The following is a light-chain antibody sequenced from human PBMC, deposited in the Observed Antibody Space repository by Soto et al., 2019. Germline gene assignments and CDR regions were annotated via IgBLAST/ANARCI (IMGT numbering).Light chain of an antibody. CDR2: AAS. Sequence: AIQMTQSPSSLSASVGDRVTIACRASQGIGNDLGWYQQKPGKAPKLLIYAASSLQSGVPSRFSGSGSGIDFTLTISCLQFEDFATYYCQQYYSYPPTFGQGTKVDIK. V-gene: IGKV1-6*01. J-gene: IGKJ1*01. CDR1: QGIGND. CDR3: QQYYSYPPT.